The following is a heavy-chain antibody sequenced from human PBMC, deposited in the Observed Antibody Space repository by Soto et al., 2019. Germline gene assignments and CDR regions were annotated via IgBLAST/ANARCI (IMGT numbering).Heavy chain of an antibody. CDR3: AKDVVPASMYYWIDP. D-gene: IGHD2-2*01. Sequence: GGSLRLSCAASGFTFSSYAMSWVRQAPGKGLEWVSAISGSGGSTYYADSVKGRFTISRDHSKNTLYLQMNSLRAEDSAEYECAKDVVPASMYYWIDPWGQGTPVTVSS. V-gene: IGHV3-23*01. CDR1: GFTFSSYA. CDR2: ISGSGGST. J-gene: IGHJ5*02.